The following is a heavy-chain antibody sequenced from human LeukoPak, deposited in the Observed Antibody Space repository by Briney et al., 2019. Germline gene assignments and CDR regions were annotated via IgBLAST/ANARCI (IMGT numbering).Heavy chain of an antibody. CDR3: ANSHWNDVAY. Sequence: GGSLRLSCAASGVAVSSSYMSWVRQAPGKGLEWVSIVYSDDIRYYVDSVKGRFSISRDTSRNTLYLQMNSLRAEDTAVYYCANSHWNDVAYWGQGTLVTVSS. CDR2: VYSDDIR. CDR1: GVAVSSSY. J-gene: IGHJ4*02. D-gene: IGHD1-1*01. V-gene: IGHV3-53*01.